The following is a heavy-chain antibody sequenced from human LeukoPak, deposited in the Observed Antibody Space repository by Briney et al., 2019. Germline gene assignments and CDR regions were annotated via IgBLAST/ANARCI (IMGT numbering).Heavy chain of an antibody. CDR2: IRGNGGNT. CDR1: GFSFSTYA. V-gene: IGHV3-23*01. D-gene: IGHD6-13*01. J-gene: IGHJ3*02. CDR3: AKASGWYDAFDI. Sequence: PGGSLRHSXAASGFSFSTYAMSWVRQAPGKGLKWVSTIRGNGGNTYYGDSAKGRFTISRDNSKNTLYLQMNSLRAEDTAIYYCAKASGWYDAFDIWGQGTMVTVSS.